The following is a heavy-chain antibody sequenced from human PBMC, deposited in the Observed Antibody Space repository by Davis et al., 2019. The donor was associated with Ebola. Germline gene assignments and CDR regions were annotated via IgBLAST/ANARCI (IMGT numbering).Heavy chain of an antibody. CDR3: ARDRGSYYDSSGLNY. V-gene: IGHV4-59*01. CDR2: IYYSGST. J-gene: IGHJ4*02. CDR1: GGSISSYY. D-gene: IGHD3-22*01. Sequence: PSETLSLTCTVSGGSISSYYWSWIRQPPGKGLEWIGYIYYSGSTNYNPSLKSRVTISVDTSKNQFSLKLSSVTAEDTAVYYCARDRGSYYDSSGLNYWGQGTLVTVSS.